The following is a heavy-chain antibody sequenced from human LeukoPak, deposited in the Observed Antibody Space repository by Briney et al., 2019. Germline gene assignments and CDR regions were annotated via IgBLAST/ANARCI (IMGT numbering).Heavy chain of an antibody. CDR3: ARVQRAAAAIPGGSYNWFDP. Sequence: QPGGSLRLSCAASRFIFSDYWMHWVRQAPGKGLVWVSRINSDGSSTSHADSVKGRFTISRDNAKNTLYLQMNSLRAEDTAVYYCARVQRAAAAIPGGSYNWFDPWGQGTLVTVSS. D-gene: IGHD6-13*01. V-gene: IGHV3-74*01. J-gene: IGHJ5*02. CDR1: RFIFSDYW. CDR2: INSDGSST.